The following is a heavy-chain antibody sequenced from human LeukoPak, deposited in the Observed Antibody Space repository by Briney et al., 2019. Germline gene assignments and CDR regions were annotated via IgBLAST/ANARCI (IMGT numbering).Heavy chain of an antibody. J-gene: IGHJ4*02. CDR3: ARGFPHRRKYDSSGYYSYYFDY. Sequence: ASVKVSCKASGYTFTGYYMHWVRQAPGQGLEWMGWINPNSGGTNYAQKFQGRFTMTRDTSIRTAYMELSRLRSDDTAVYYCARGFPHRRKYDSSGYYSYYFDYWGQGTLVTVSS. CDR2: INPNSGGT. V-gene: IGHV1-2*02. D-gene: IGHD3-22*01. CDR1: GYTFTGYY.